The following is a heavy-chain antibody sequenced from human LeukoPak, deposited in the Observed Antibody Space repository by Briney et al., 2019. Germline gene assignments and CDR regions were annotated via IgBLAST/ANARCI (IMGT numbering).Heavy chain of an antibody. CDR3: AVGPGYSSGWYRY. D-gene: IGHD6-19*01. Sequence: SETLSLTCTVSGGSISSYYWSWIRQPPGKGLEWIGYIYYSGSTNYNPSLKSRVTISVDTSKNQFSLKLSSVTAADTAVYYCAVGPGYSSGWYRYWGQGTLVTVSS. CDR1: GGSISSYY. CDR2: IYYSGST. J-gene: IGHJ4*02. V-gene: IGHV4-59*12.